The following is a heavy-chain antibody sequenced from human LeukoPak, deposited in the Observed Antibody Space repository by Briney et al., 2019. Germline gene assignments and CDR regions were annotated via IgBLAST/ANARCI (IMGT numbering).Heavy chain of an antibody. CDR3: ARSLTWIQLWHAFDI. CDR2: IIPNFGTA. V-gene: IGHV1-69*05. D-gene: IGHD5-18*01. CDR1: GYTFTSYA. Sequence: SVKVSCXASGYTFTSYAISWVRQAPGQGLEWMGWIIPNFGTANYAQKLQGRVTITTDESTSTAYMELRSLRSEDTAVYYCARSLTWIQLWHAFDIWGQGTMVTVSS. J-gene: IGHJ3*02.